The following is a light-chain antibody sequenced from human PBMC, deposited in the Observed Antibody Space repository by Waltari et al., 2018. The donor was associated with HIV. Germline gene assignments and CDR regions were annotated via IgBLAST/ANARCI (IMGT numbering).Light chain of an antibody. Sequence: SYELTQPPSVSVSPGQTARITCSGDALPKQYAYWYQQKPGQAPVLGLYKDSERPSGIPERFSGSSSGTTVTLTISGVQAEDEADYYCQSADSSGTHWVFGGGTKLTVL. CDR2: KDS. CDR3: QSADSSGTHWV. V-gene: IGLV3-25*03. J-gene: IGLJ3*02. CDR1: ALPKQY.